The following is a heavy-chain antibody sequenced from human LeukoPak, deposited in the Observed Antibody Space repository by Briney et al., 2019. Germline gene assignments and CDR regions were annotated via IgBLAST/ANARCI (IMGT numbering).Heavy chain of an antibody. V-gene: IGHV4-39*01. J-gene: IGHJ5*01. Sequence: SETLSLTCTVSGGSIDGSSYYWGWIRQPPGKGIEWIGSIYYSVNTYYYSSLKSQTTISVTTTKTQVALKLSSVAATDTAVYDRAILRGPDGWFGSGGQGTLVCVSP. CDR3: AILRGPDGWFGS. CDR2: IYYSVNT. CDR1: GGSIDGSSYY.